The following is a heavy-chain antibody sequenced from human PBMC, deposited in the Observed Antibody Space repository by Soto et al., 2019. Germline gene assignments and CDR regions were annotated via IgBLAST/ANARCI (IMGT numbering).Heavy chain of an antibody. CDR2: IYHSGST. CDR3: ARGLLYYYGSGSPSPFDY. CDR1: GYSISSGYY. Sequence: SETLSLTCAVSGYSISSGYYWGWIRQPPGKGLEWIGSIYHSGSTYYNPSLKSRVTISVDTSKNQFSLKLSSVTAADTAVYYXARGLLYYYGSGSPSPFDYWGQGTLVTVSS. D-gene: IGHD3-10*01. J-gene: IGHJ4*02. V-gene: IGHV4-38-2*01.